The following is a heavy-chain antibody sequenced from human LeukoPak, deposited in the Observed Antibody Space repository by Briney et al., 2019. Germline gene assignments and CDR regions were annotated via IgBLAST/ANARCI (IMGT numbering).Heavy chain of an antibody. V-gene: IGHV4-39*07. CDR3: ARVLGGYSYVDY. J-gene: IGHJ4*02. Sequence: PSETLSLTCTVSGGSISSSSYYWGWIRQPPGKGLEWIGSIYYSGSTNYNPSLKSRVTISVDTSKNQFSLKLSSVTAADTAVYYCARVLGGYSYVDYWGQGTLVTISS. D-gene: IGHD5-18*01. CDR1: GGSISSSSYY. CDR2: IYYSGST.